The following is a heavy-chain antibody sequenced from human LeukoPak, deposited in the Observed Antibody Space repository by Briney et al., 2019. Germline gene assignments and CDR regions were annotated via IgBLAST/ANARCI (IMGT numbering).Heavy chain of an antibody. Sequence: SETLSLTCAVYGGSFSGYYWSWIRQPPGKGLEWIGEINHSGSTNYNPSLKSRVTISVDTSKNQFSLKLSSVTAADTAVYYCARSHWRTSYYDSSGYRRTDYFDYWGQGTLVTVSS. CDR1: GGSFSGYY. CDR2: INHSGST. CDR3: ARSHWRTSYYDSSGYRRTDYFDY. D-gene: IGHD3-22*01. J-gene: IGHJ4*02. V-gene: IGHV4-34*01.